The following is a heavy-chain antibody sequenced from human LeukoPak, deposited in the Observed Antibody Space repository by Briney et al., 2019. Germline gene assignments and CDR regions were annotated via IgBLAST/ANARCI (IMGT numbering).Heavy chain of an antibody. CDR3: ARDTGDY. CDR2: IIPIFGTP. CDR1: GGTFSS. J-gene: IGHJ4*02. V-gene: IGHV1-69*13. Sequence: SVKVSCKASGGTFSSSWVRQAPGQGLEWMGGIIPIFGTPNYAQKFQGRVTITADESTSTAYMELSSLRSEDTAVYYCARDTGDYWGQGTLVTVSS. D-gene: IGHD4-11*01.